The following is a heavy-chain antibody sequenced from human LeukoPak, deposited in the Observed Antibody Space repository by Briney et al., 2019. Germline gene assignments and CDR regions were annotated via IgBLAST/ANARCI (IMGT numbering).Heavy chain of an antibody. CDR2: ISSSGSTI. Sequence: GGSLRLSCAASGFTFSDYMSWIRQAPGKGLEWVSYISSSGSTIYYADSVKGRFTISRDNAKNSLYLQMNSLRAEDTAVYYCARGRWYYDSSGYSNDAFDIWGQGTMVTVSS. J-gene: IGHJ3*02. V-gene: IGHV3-11*01. CDR3: ARGRWYYDSSGYSNDAFDI. CDR1: GFTFSDY. D-gene: IGHD3-22*01.